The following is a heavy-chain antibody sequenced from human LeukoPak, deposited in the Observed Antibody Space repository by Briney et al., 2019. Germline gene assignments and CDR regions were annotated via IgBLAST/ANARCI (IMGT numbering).Heavy chain of an antibody. CDR1: GYTFTSYG. CDR2: ISAYNGNT. CDR3: ATELGMRKDFDY. V-gene: IGHV1-18*01. D-gene: IGHD7-27*01. J-gene: IGHJ4*02. Sequence: ASVKVSCKASGYTFTSYGISWVRQAPGQELEWMGWISAYNGNTNYAQKFQGRVTMTRDTSTSTVYMELSSLRSEDTAVYYCATELGMRKDFDYWGQGTLVTVSS.